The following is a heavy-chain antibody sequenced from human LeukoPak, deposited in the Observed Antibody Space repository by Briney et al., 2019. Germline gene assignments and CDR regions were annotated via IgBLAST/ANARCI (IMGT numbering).Heavy chain of an antibody. V-gene: IGHV1-69*01. CDR3: ARGGYCSGGSCYLDAFDI. Sequence: VASVKVCFKASAGTFTSYAISWVRQAPGQGLEWMGGIIPIFGTANYAQKFQGRVTITADESTSTAYMELSSLRSEDTAVYYCARGGYCSGGSCYLDAFDIWGQGTMVTVSS. CDR2: IIPIFGTA. J-gene: IGHJ3*02. D-gene: IGHD2-15*01. CDR1: AGTFTSYA.